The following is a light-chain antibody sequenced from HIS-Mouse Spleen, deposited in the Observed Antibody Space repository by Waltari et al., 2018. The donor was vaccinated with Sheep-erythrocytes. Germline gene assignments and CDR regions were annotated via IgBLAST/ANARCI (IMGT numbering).Light chain of an antibody. V-gene: IGKV1-13*02. CDR1: QGISSA. CDR2: DAS. CDR3: QQFNSYLYT. J-gene: IGKJ2*01. Sequence: AIQLTQAPSSLSALVGDRVTITCRASQGISSALDWYQQKPGKAPKLLIYDASSLESGVPSRFSGSGSGTDFTLTISSLQPEDFATYYCQQFNSYLYTFGQGTKLEIK.